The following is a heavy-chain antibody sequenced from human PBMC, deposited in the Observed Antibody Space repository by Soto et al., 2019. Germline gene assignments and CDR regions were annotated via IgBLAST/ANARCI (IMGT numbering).Heavy chain of an antibody. J-gene: IGHJ4*02. CDR2: IDAGGGST. D-gene: IGHD1-26*01. CDR3: ATEMGATQGPFDN. V-gene: IGHV3-23*01. CDR1: GFTFSNLA. Sequence: GGSLRLSCTASGFTFSNLAITWVRQAPGKGLEWVSTIDAGGGSTHYADSVKGRFTISRDNSENTVYLQMNSLRVEDTAVYYCATEMGATQGPFDNWGQGTLVTVSS.